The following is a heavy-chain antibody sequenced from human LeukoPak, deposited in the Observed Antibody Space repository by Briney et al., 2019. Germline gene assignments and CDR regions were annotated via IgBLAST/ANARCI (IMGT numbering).Heavy chain of an antibody. V-gene: IGHV6-1*01. Sequence: SQTLSLTCAISGDSFSSDTAAWNWTRQSPSRGLEWLGRTYYRSKWYNDYAVSVKSRITTIPDTSKNQFSLQLNSVTPEDTAVYYCAREAGIHSDAFDIWGQGTMVTVSS. CDR2: TYYRSKWYN. J-gene: IGHJ3*02. CDR1: GDSFSSDTAA. CDR3: AREAGIHSDAFDI.